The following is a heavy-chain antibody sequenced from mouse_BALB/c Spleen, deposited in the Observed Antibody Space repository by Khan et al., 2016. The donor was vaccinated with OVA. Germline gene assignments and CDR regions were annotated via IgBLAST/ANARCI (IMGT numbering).Heavy chain of an antibody. Sequence: QVQLKQSGAELARPGASVKMSCKASGYTFTSHTMHWIKQRPGQGLEWIGYINPRSGYNQKLNDKATLTADISSSTAYMQLSSLTSEDSAVYYCARRTTENALDYWGQGTSVTVAS. D-gene: IGHD2-14*01. CDR1: GYTFTSHT. J-gene: IGHJ4*01. CDR2: INPRSG. V-gene: IGHV1-4*01. CDR3: ARRTTENALDY.